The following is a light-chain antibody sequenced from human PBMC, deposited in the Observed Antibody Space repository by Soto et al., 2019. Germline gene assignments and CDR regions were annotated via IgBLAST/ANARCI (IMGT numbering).Light chain of an antibody. Sequence: LPLGTGTLSPGERPILSCRASQSVCSGRLAWYRQKPGQAPRLLIYGASSRATGIPDRFSGSGSGTDFTLTISRLEPEDFAVYYCQQSGISPWTFGQGTKVDIK. J-gene: IGKJ1*01. CDR3: QQSGISPWT. V-gene: IGKV3-20*01. CDR2: GAS. CDR1: QSVCSGR.